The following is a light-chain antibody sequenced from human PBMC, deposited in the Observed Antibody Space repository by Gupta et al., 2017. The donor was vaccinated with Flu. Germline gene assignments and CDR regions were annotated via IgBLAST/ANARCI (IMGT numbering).Light chain of an antibody. CDR1: QSISSY. Sequence: DIQMTQSPSSLSASVGDRVTISCRASQSISSYLNWYQQKPGKAPNLLIYAASSLQSGVPSRFSGSGSGTDITLTISSLQPEDCATYYCQQSYSTPRTFGQGTKVEIK. J-gene: IGKJ1*01. CDR3: QQSYSTPRT. V-gene: IGKV1-39*01. CDR2: AAS.